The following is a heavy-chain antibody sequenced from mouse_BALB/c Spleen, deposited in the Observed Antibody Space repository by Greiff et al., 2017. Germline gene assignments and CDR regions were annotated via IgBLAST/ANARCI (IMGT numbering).Heavy chain of an antibody. CDR1: GFTFSSYG. CDR2: ISSGGSYT. Sequence: EVKVIESGGDLVKPGGSLKLSCAASGFTFSSYGMSWVRQTPDKRLEWVATISSGGSYTYYPDSVKGRFTISRDNAKNTLYLQMSSLKSEDTAMYYCARQDDPHWYFDVWGAGTTVTVSS. J-gene: IGHJ1*01. CDR3: ARQDDPHWYFDV. D-gene: IGHD2-3*01. V-gene: IGHV5-6*01.